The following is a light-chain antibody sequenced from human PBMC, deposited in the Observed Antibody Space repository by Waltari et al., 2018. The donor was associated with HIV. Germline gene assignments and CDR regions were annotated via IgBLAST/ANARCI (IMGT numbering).Light chain of an antibody. CDR3: QLYGSSPGLT. Sequence: PGERATLSRRASQSVSSSYLAWYQQKPGQAPRLLIYGASSRATGIPDRFSGSGSGTDFTLTISRLEPEDFAVYYCQLYGSSPGLTFGGGTKVEIK. CDR1: QSVSSSY. CDR2: GAS. J-gene: IGKJ4*01. V-gene: IGKV3-20*01.